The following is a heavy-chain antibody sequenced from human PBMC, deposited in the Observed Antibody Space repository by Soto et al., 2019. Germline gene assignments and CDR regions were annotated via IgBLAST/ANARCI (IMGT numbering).Heavy chain of an antibody. CDR3: ARDRLIATAGTARHYFGLDV. CDR1: GGSIRSGGYY. Sequence: QSLTCTVSGGSIRSGGYYWSWVRQNPRRGLEWIGNIYYSGNTYYNPSLKSRLTISVDTSKNQFSLNLSSVTAADTAVYYCARDRLIATAGTARHYFGLDVWGQGTTVTVSS. D-gene: IGHD2-21*01. CDR2: IYYSGNT. V-gene: IGHV4-31*03. J-gene: IGHJ6*02.